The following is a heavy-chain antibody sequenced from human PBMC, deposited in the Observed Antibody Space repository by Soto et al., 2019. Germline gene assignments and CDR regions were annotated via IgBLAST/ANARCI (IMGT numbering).Heavy chain of an antibody. Sequence: QLQLQESGSGLVKPSQTLSLTCAVSGGSISSGGYSWSWIRQPPGKGLEWIGYIYHSGSTDYNPSPQRRVPISVDRPKTQFSLKLSSVTAADTAVYYCARVPDRWGQGTLVTVSS. CDR3: ARVPDR. J-gene: IGHJ5*02. CDR2: IYHSGST. V-gene: IGHV4-30-2*01. CDR1: GGSISSGGYS.